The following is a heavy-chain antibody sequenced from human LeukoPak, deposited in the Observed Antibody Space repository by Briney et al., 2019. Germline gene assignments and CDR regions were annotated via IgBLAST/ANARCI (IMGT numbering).Heavy chain of an antibody. CDR1: GFTFSSYW. Sequence: GGSLRLSCAASGFTFSSYWMHWVRQAPGKGLVWVSGTNTDGSSTMYADSVKGRFTIARDNAKDTLYLQMNSLRAEDTAVYYCYGANAEHWGQGTLVTVSS. D-gene: IGHD4-23*01. CDR3: YGANAEH. J-gene: IGHJ1*01. V-gene: IGHV3-74*03. CDR2: TNTDGSST.